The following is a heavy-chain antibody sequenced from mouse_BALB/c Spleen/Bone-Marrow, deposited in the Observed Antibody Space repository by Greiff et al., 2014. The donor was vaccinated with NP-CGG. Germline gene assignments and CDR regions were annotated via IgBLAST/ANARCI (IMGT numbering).Heavy chain of an antibody. CDR1: GYTFTDYA. CDR3: ARWYNWDAYAY. CDR2: ISTYSGNT. V-gene: IGHV1-67*01. Sequence: VHLVESGPELVRPGVSVKISCKGSGYTFTDYAMHWVKQSHAKSLEWIGVISTYSGNTNYNQKFKGKTTMTVDKSSSTAYMELARLTSEDSAIYYCARWYNWDAYAYWGQGTLVTVSA. D-gene: IGHD4-1*01. J-gene: IGHJ3*01.